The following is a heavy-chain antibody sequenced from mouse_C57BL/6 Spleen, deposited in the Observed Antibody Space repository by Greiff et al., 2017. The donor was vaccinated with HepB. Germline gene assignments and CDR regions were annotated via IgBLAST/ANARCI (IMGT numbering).Heavy chain of an antibody. CDR1: GYAFSSYW. CDR3: ARSYYDGYDDYAMDY. Sequence: QVQLQQSGAELVKPGASVKISCKASGYAFSSYWMNWVKQRPGKGLEWIGQIYPGDGDTNYNGKFKGKATLTADKSSSTAYMQLSSLTSEDSAVYFCARSYYDGYDDYAMDYWGQGTSVTVSS. V-gene: IGHV1-80*01. CDR2: IYPGDGDT. D-gene: IGHD2-3*01. J-gene: IGHJ4*01.